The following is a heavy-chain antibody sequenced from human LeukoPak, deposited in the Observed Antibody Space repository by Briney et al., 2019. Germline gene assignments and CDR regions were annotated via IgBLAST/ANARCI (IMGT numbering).Heavy chain of an antibody. V-gene: IGHV4-4*07. CDR3: ARAGTLAARGYYSCYDYMDV. J-gene: IGHJ6*03. CDR2: IYTSGST. CDR1: GGSISSYY. D-gene: IGHD6-6*01. Sequence: SETLSLTCTVSGGSISSYYWSWIRQPAGKGLEWIGRIYTSGSTNYNPSLKSRVTMSVDTSKNQCSLKLSSVTAADTAVYCCARAGTLAARGYYSCYDYMDVWGKGTMVIVSS.